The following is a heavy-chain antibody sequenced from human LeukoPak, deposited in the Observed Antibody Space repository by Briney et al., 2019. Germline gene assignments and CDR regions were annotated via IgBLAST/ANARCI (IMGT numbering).Heavy chain of an antibody. Sequence: GASVKVSCKPSVGTFSSYAISWVRQAPGQGLEWMGRIIPILGIANYAQKFQGRVTITADKSTSTAYMELSSLRSEDTAVYYCARERGSGSPYYFDYWGQGTLVTVSS. CDR3: ARERGSGSPYYFDY. CDR2: IIPILGIA. J-gene: IGHJ4*02. V-gene: IGHV1-69*04. D-gene: IGHD3-10*01. CDR1: VGTFSSYA.